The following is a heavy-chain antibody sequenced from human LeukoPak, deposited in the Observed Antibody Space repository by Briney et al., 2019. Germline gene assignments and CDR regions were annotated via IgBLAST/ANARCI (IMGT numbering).Heavy chain of an antibody. J-gene: IGHJ4*02. CDR3: AKDWDSGSYYFDY. CDR1: GFTFSSYG. CDR2: ISYDGSNK. V-gene: IGHV3-30*18. D-gene: IGHD1-26*01. Sequence: GGSLRLSCAASGFTFSSYGMHWVRQAPGKGLEWVVVISYDGSNKYYADSVKGRFTISRDNSKNTLYLQMNSLRAEDTAVYYCAKDWDSGSYYFDYWGQGTLVTVSS.